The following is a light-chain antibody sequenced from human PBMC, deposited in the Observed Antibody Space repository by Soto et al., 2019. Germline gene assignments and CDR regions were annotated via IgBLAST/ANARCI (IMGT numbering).Light chain of an antibody. CDR2: GAY. Sequence: EIVLTQSPGTLSLSPGERATLSCRASQSVTSKYLAWYRQKPGQAPRLLIHGAYTRAAGIPDRFSGSGSGTDFSLTISRLEPEYFAVYYCQQYEDSPPMYTFGQGTKVELK. CDR3: QQYEDSPPMYT. V-gene: IGKV3-20*01. CDR1: QSVTSKY. J-gene: IGKJ2*01.